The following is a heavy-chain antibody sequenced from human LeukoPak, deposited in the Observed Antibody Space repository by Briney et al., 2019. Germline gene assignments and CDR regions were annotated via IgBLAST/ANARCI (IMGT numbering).Heavy chain of an antibody. CDR2: INTGGSTT. CDR1: GFTFSSYW. V-gene: IGHV3-74*01. Sequence: PGGSLRLSCAASGFTFSSYWMHWVRQAPGKGLVWVSRINTGGSTTDYADSVKGRFTISRDNAKNTLYLQMNSLRAEDTAVYYCARGESYYDSSGYNFDYWGQGTLVTVSS. CDR3: ARGESYYDSSGYNFDY. D-gene: IGHD3-22*01. J-gene: IGHJ4*02.